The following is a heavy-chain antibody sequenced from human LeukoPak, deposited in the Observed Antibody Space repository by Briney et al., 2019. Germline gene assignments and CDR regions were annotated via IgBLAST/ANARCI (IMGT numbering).Heavy chain of an antibody. CDR1: GGTFSSYA. CDR2: IIPIFGTA. CDR3: ARRKRGVMAYYYYMDV. J-gene: IGHJ6*03. Sequence: GASVKVSCKASGGTFSSYAISWVRQAPGQGLEWMGGIIPIFGTANYAQKFQGRVTITADESTSTAHMELRSLRSDDTAVYYCARRKRGVMAYYYYMDVWGKGTTVTVSS. D-gene: IGHD3-10*01. V-gene: IGHV1-69*13.